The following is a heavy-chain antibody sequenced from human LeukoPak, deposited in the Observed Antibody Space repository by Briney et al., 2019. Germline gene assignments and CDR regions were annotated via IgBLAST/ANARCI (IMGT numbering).Heavy chain of an antibody. CDR1: GYTFTGYY. J-gene: IGHJ5*02. V-gene: IGHV1-2*02. CDR2: INPNSGGT. D-gene: IGHD6-13*01. Sequence: ASVKVSCKASGYTFTGYYMHWVRQAPGQGLEWMGWINPNSGGTNYAQKFQGGVTMTRDTSISTAYMELSRLRSDDTAVYYCARGSGSSRRIYNWFDPWGQGTLVTVSS. CDR3: ARGSGSSRRIYNWFDP.